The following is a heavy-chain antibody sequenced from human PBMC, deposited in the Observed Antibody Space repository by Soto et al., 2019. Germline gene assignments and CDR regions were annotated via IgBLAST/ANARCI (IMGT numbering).Heavy chain of an antibody. CDR2: ISAYNGNT. J-gene: IGHJ6*02. D-gene: IGHD6-19*01. CDR3: ARGAPSSGYLYYYYYYGMDV. Sequence: ASVKVSCKASGYTFTSYGISWVRQAPGQGLEWMGWISAYNGNTNYAQKLQGRVTMTTDTSTSTAYMELRSLRSDDTAVYYCARGAPSSGYLYYYYYYGMDVWGQGTTVTVSS. V-gene: IGHV1-18*01. CDR1: GYTFTSYG.